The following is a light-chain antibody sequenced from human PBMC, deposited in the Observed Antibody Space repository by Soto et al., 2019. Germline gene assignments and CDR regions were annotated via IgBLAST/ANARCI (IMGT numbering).Light chain of an antibody. Sequence: EIVMTQSPATLSVSPGERATVSCRASQSVSSNLAWYQQKPGQAPRLLIYGASTRATVIPARFSGSGSGTEFTLTISSLQSEDYAVYYCQQYNDWPRTFGQGTKVDIK. CDR1: QSVSSN. V-gene: IGKV3-15*01. CDR3: QQYNDWPRT. J-gene: IGKJ1*01. CDR2: GAS.